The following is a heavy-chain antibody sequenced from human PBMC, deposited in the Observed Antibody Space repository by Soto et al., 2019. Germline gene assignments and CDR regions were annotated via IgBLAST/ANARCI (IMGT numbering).Heavy chain of an antibody. Sequence: VHLLESGGGLVQPGGSLRLSCAASGFTFSSYAMGWVRQAPGKGLEWVSGIDGSGGDKSFADSMKGRFTISRDNSKNMLYLHMYGLRAEDTARYYCAKEIVAAAYAETSPFDFWGQGTLVTVSS. CDR2: IDGSGGDK. V-gene: IGHV3-23*01. J-gene: IGHJ4*02. CDR1: GFTFSSYA. CDR3: AKEIVAAAYAETSPFDF. D-gene: IGHD2-15*01.